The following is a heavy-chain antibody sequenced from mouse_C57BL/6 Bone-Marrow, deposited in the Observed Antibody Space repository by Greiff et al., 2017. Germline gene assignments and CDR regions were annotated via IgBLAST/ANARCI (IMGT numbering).Heavy chain of an antibody. CDR1: GFSLSTFGMG. Sequence: QVTLKESGPGILQPSQTLSLTCSFSGFSLSTFGMGVGWIRQPSGKGLEWLAHIWWDDDKYYNPALKSRLTISKDTSKNQVFLKIANVDTADTATYYCGSMITTTGYYFDYWGQGTTLTVSS. V-gene: IGHV8-8*01. D-gene: IGHD2-4*01. J-gene: IGHJ2*01. CDR3: GSMITTTGYYFDY. CDR2: IWWDDDK.